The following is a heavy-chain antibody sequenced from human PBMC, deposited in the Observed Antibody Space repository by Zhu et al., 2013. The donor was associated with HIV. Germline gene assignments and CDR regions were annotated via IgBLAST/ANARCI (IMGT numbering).Heavy chain of an antibody. D-gene: IGHD3-22*01. CDR3: AKDNSGSLEY. Sequence: QVQLVQSGPEVKKPGASVKVSCKASGYTFSSFYIKWVRQVPGQGLEWMGLVHPGHGDTRKAQKFQGRLTMTRDTSTNTVYMELSSLRSEDTGMYYCAKDNSGSLEYWGQGNPGHRLL. CDR2: VHPGHGDT. V-gene: IGHV1-46*01. J-gene: IGHJ4*02. CDR1: GYTFSSFY.